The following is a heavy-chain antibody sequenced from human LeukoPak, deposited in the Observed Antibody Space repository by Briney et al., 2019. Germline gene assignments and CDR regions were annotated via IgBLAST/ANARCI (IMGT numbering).Heavy chain of an antibody. Sequence: GSLRLSCAASGFTFSDYYWSWIRQPPGKGLEWIGEINHSGSTNYNPSLKSRVTISVDTSKNQFSLKLSSVTAADTAVYYCARQYSSGWSPYYYYYMDVWGKGTTVTVSS. D-gene: IGHD6-19*01. CDR1: GFTFSDYY. CDR2: INHSGST. J-gene: IGHJ6*03. V-gene: IGHV4-34*01. CDR3: ARQYSSGWSPYYYYYMDV.